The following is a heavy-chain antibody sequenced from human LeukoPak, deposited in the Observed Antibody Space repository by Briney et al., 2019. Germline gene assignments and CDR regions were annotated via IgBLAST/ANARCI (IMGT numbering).Heavy chain of an antibody. V-gene: IGHV3-23*01. CDR1: GFTFSSYA. CDR3: AKDKDYGDYVVGNWLDP. CDR2: ISGSGGST. D-gene: IGHD4-17*01. J-gene: IGHJ5*02. Sequence: SGGSLRLSCAASGFTFSSYAMSWVRQAPGKGLEWVSAISGSGGSTYYADSVKGRLTISRDNSKNTLYLQMNSLRAEDTAVYYCAKDKDYGDYVVGNWLDPWGQGTLVTVSS.